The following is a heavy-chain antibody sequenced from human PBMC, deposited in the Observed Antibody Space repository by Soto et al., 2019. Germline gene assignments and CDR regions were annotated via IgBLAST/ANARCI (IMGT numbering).Heavy chain of an antibody. D-gene: IGHD2-2*01. J-gene: IGHJ6*02. CDR1: GGTFSSYA. CDR3: ATHSLGYCISTCCYGYYYGMDV. CDR2: IIPIFGTA. V-gene: IGHV1-69*12. Sequence: QVQLVQSGAEVKKPGSSVKVSCKASGGTFSSYAISWVRQAPGQGLEWMGGIIPIFGTANYAQKFQGRVTITADESTSTAYMEPSSLRSEDTAVYYCATHSLGYCISTCCYGYYYGMDVWGQGTTVTVSS.